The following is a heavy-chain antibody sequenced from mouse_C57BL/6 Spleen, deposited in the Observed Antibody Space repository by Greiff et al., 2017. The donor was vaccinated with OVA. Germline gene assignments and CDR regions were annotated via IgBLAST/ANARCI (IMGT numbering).Heavy chain of an antibody. CDR2: IYPGSGST. CDR1: GYTFTSYW. D-gene: IGHD1-1*01. CDR3: ARLDAYSTTVERGFAY. Sequence: QVQLQQPGAELVKPGASVKMSCKASGYTFTSYWITWVKQRPGQGLEWIGDIYPGSGSTNYNEKFKSKATLTVDTSSSTAYMQLSSLTSEDSAVYYCARLDAYSTTVERGFAYWGQGTLVTVSA. V-gene: IGHV1-55*01. J-gene: IGHJ3*01.